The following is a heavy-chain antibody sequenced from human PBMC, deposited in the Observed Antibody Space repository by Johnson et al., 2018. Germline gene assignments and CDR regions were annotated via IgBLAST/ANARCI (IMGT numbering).Heavy chain of an antibody. V-gene: IGHV3-30*18. J-gene: IGHJ3*01. D-gene: IGHD3-16*01. CDR1: GFTFSSYG. CDR3: ANLATVITSDAFDL. CDR2: ISYDGSNK. Sequence: QVQLVESGGGVVQPGRSLRLSCAASGFTFSSYGMHWVRQAPGKGLEWVAVISYDGSNKYYADSVKGRFTISRDNSKNTLYLQMNSLRAEDTAGYYCANLATVITSDAFDLWGQGTMVTVSS.